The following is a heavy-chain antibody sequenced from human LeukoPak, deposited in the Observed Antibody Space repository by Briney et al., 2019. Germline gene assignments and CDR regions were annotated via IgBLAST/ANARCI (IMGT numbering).Heavy chain of an antibody. CDR3: ARDVQGTYCDSTNCYNWFDP. CDR1: GGSISSGSYY. V-gene: IGHV4-39*07. CDR2: TYYSGST. Sequence: TSETLSLTCTVSGGSISSGSYYWGWIRQPPGKGLEWIGTTYYSGSTYYNPSLRSRVTISVDTSKNQFSLKLRSVTAADTAVYYCARDVQGTYCDSTNCYNWFDPWGQGTLVTVSS. D-gene: IGHD2/OR15-2a*01. J-gene: IGHJ5*02.